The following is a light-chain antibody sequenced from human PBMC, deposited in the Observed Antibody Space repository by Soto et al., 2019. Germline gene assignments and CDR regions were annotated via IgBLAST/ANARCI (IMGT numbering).Light chain of an antibody. CDR2: GVS. J-gene: IGKJ2*01. CDR1: QSVSSSY. Sequence: EIVLTQSPGTLSLSPGERATLSCRASQSVSSSYLAWFQQKPGQAPRLLIYGVSTRATGIPDRFSGSGSGTDFILTISRLEPEDFAVYYCQQYGSSPRTFGRGPKLEI. V-gene: IGKV3-20*01. CDR3: QQYGSSPRT.